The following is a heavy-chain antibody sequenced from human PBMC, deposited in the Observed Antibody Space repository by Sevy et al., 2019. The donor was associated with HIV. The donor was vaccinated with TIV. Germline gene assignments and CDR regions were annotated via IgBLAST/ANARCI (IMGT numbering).Heavy chain of an antibody. J-gene: IGHJ3*02. D-gene: IGHD6-19*01. CDR2: ISGSSIYI. CDR3: ARSIAVAGGDAFDI. V-gene: IGHV3-21*01. CDR1: GFTFSSYS. Sequence: GGSLRLSCAASGFTFSSYSMNWVRQAPGKGLEWVSTISGSSIYIHYADSVKGRFTISRDNAKNSLYLQMNSLRAEDTAVYYCARSIAVAGGDAFDIWGQGTMVTVSS.